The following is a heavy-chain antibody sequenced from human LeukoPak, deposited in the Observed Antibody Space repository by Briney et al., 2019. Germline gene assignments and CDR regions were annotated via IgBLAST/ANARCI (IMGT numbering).Heavy chain of an antibody. Sequence: GGSLRLSCTVSGFTFGDYAMSWFRQAPGKGLEWVGFIRSKAYGGTIEYAASVKGRLTISRDDSRSIAYLQMNSLKTEDTAMYYCTRDRGGSYRFDYWGQGTLVTVSS. CDR3: TRDRGGSYRFDY. V-gene: IGHV3-49*03. CDR2: IRSKAYGGTI. D-gene: IGHD1-26*01. J-gene: IGHJ4*02. CDR1: GFTFGDYA.